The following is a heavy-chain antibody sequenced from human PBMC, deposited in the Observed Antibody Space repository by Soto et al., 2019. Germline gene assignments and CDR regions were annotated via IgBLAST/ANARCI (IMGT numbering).Heavy chain of an antibody. CDR2: IDPSDSYT. J-gene: IGHJ6*02. Sequence: PGESLKISCKGSGYSFTSYWISWVRQMPGKGLEWMGRIDPSDSYTNYSPSFQGHVTISADKSISTAYLQWSSLKASDTAMYYCARQLTVTTVQYYYGMDAWGQCTTVTVSS. CDR1: GYSFTSYW. D-gene: IGHD4-4*01. V-gene: IGHV5-10-1*01. CDR3: ARQLTVTTVQYYYGMDA.